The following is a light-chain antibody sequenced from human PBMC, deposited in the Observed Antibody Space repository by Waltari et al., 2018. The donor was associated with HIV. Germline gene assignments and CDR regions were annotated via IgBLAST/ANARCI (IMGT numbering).Light chain of an antibody. J-gene: IGLJ1*01. CDR2: DVS. V-gene: IGLV2-11*01. Sequence: QSALTPPRSVSGSPGQSVTISCTGTSSDVGGSTYVSWYQQHPGKAPKLMIYDVSKRPSGVPDRFSGSKSGNTASLTISGLQAEDEADYYCCSYAGSYTYVFGTGTKVTVL. CDR3: CSYAGSYTYV. CDR1: SSDVGGSTY.